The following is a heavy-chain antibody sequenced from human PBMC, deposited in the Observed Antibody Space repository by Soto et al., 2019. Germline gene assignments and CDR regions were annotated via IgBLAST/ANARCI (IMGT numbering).Heavy chain of an antibody. V-gene: IGHV4-38-2*01. CDR3: ARSYTYDYSVFGY. CDR1: GYSMSSGYY. Sequence: SETLSLTCAVSGYSMSSGYYWGWIRQPPGKGLEWIGSIYHSGSTYYNPSLKSRVTISVDTSKNQFSLKLSSVTAADTAVYYCARSYTYDYSVFGYWGQGTLVTVSS. D-gene: IGHD4-17*01. CDR2: IYHSGST. J-gene: IGHJ4*02.